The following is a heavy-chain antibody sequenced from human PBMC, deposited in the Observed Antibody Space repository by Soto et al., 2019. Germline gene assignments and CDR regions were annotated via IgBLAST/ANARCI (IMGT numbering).Heavy chain of an antibody. CDR1: GFIFSSHS. CDR3: VRFDFYYYGMDV. V-gene: IGHV3-48*01. Sequence: GGSLRLSCTASGFIFSSHSMNWVRQTPGKGLEWVSYISSGSSSIYYADSVKGRFNISRDNGKNSLYLQMNSLRAEDTAVYYCVRFDFYYYGMDVWGQGT. J-gene: IGHJ6*02. CDR2: ISSGSSSI.